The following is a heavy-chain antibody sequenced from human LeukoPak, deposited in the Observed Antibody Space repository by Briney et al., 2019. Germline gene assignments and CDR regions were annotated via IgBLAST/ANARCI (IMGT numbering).Heavy chain of an antibody. CDR3: ARETRWGYSGYDPFDY. Sequence: PSETLSLTCTVSGGSISSGGYYWSWIRQHPGKGLEWIGYIYYSGSTYYNPSLKSRVTISVDTSKNQFSLKLSSVTAADTAVCYCARETRWGYSGYDPFDYWGQGTLVTVSS. D-gene: IGHD5-12*01. CDR1: GGSISSGGYY. CDR2: IYYSGST. J-gene: IGHJ4*02. V-gene: IGHV4-31*03.